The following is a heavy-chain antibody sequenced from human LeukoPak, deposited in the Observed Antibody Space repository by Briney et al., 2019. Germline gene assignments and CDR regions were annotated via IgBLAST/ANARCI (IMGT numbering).Heavy chain of an antibody. V-gene: IGHV1-2*02. D-gene: IGHD3-22*01. CDR1: GYTFTGYY. Sequence: ASVKVSCKASGYTFTGYYMHWVRQAPGQGLEWMGWINPNSGGTNYAQKFQGRVTMTRDTSISTAYMELSSLRSEDTAVYYCAREIVVVTRYNWFDPWGQGTLVTVSS. J-gene: IGHJ5*02. CDR3: AREIVVVTRYNWFDP. CDR2: INPNSGGT.